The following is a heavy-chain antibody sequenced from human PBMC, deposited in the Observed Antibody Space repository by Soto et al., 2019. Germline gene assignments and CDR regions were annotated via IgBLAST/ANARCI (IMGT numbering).Heavy chain of an antibody. V-gene: IGHV4-30-4*01. CDR1: CGSISSGDYY. Sequence: SETLSLTCTVSCGSISSGDYYWSWIRQPPGKGLEWIGYIYYSGSTYYNPSLKSRVTISVDTSKNQFSLKLSSVTAADTAVYYCARFHDQYYYDSSGPDAFDIWGQGTMVTVSS. D-gene: IGHD3-22*01. CDR2: IYYSGST. CDR3: ARFHDQYYYDSSGPDAFDI. J-gene: IGHJ3*02.